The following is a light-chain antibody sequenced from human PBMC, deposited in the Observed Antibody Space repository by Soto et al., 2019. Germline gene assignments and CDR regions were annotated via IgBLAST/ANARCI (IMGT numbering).Light chain of an antibody. CDR3: QQYSAYWT. CDR1: QTVSNW. V-gene: IGKV1-5*03. CDR2: KAS. J-gene: IGKJ1*01. Sequence: DIPLTQSPSTLSASVGDRVTITCRASQTVSNWLAWFQQKPGKAPRLLIHKASSLGSGVPSRFSGSGSGTEFTLTISSLQPEDFATYFCQQYSAYWTFGQGTKVEIK.